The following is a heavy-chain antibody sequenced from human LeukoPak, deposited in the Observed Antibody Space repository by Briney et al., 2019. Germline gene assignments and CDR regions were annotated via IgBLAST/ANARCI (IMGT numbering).Heavy chain of an antibody. Sequence: GGSLRLSCAASGFTFSNAWMSWVRQAPGKGLEWVSAISGSGGSTYYADSVKGRFTISRDNSKNTLYLQMNSLRAEDTAVYYCARPTTVTTISADAFDIWGQGTMVTVSS. J-gene: IGHJ3*02. CDR2: ISGSGGST. D-gene: IGHD4-17*01. CDR1: GFTFSNAW. V-gene: IGHV3-23*01. CDR3: ARPTTVTTISADAFDI.